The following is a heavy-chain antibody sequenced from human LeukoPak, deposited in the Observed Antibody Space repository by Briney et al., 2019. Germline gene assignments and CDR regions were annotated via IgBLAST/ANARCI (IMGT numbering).Heavy chain of an antibody. V-gene: IGHV1-18*01. Sequence: ASVKVSCKASGYTFTSYGISWVRQAPGQGLEWMGWISAYNGNTNYAQKLQGRVTMTTDTSTSTAYMELRSLRSDDTAVYYCARDPQTYDSSGYYYDAYFDYWGQGTLLSVSS. D-gene: IGHD3-22*01. J-gene: IGHJ4*02. CDR3: ARDPQTYDSSGYYYDAYFDY. CDR1: GYTFTSYG. CDR2: ISAYNGNT.